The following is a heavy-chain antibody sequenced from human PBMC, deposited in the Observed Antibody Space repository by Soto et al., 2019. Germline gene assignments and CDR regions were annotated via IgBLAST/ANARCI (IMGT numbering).Heavy chain of an antibody. CDR1: GFTFSSYD. Sequence: GGSLRLSCAASGFTFSSYDMHWVRQATGKGLEWVSAIGTAGDTYYPGSVKGRFTISRENAKNPLYLQMNSLRAGDTAVYYCARGVRYYGSGSYLNWFDPWGQGTLVTVSS. D-gene: IGHD3-10*01. CDR2: IGTAGDT. V-gene: IGHV3-13*01. J-gene: IGHJ5*02. CDR3: ARGVRYYGSGSYLNWFDP.